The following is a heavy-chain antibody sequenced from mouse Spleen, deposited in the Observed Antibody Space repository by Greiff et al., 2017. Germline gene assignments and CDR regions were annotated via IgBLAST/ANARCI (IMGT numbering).Heavy chain of an antibody. V-gene: IGHV1-82*01. CDR3: ARGENYRYTWFAY. J-gene: IGHJ3*01. CDR2: IYPGDGDT. CDR1: GYAFSSSW. D-gene: IGHD2-14*01. Sequence: QVQLQQSGPELVKPGASVKISCKASGYAFSSSWMNWVKQRPGKGLEWIGRIYPGDGDTNYNGKFKGKATLTADKSSSTAYMQLSSLTSEDSAVYFCARGENYRYTWFAYWGQGTLVTVSA.